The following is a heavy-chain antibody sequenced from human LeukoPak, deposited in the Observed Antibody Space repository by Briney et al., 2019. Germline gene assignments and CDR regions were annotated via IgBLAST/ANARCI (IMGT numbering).Heavy chain of an antibody. CDR2: ISAYNGNT. J-gene: IGHJ4*02. CDR1: GYTFTSYG. CDR3: ATGLVRVVVAATPFDY. D-gene: IGHD2-15*01. Sequence: GASVKVSCKASGYTFTSYGISWVRQAPGQGLEWMGWISAYNGNTNYAQKLQGRVTMTTDTSTSTAYMELSSLRSEDTAAYYCATGLVRVVVAATPFDYWGQGTLVTVSS. V-gene: IGHV1-18*04.